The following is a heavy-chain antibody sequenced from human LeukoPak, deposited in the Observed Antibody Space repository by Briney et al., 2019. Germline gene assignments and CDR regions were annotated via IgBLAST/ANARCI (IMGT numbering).Heavy chain of an antibody. CDR1: GGXFSGYY. J-gene: IGHJ5*02. V-gene: IGHV4-34*01. D-gene: IGHD4-23*01. Sequence: PSETLSLTCAVYGGXFSGYYWSWIRQPPGKGLEWIGEINHSGSTNYNPSLKSRVTISVDTSKNQFSPKLSSVTAADTAVYYCARGTEGVTPNWFDPGGQGTLVTVSS. CDR3: ARGTEGVTPNWFDP. CDR2: INHSGST.